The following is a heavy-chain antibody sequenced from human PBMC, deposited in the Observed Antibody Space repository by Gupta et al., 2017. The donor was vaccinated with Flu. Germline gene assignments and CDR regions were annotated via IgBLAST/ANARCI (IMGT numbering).Heavy chain of an antibody. D-gene: IGHD6-6*01. CDR3: ARGRIAARRGVVFWFDP. CDR1: GYTFTTYY. CDR2: INPSGGST. Sequence: QVQLVQSGAEVKKPGASVKVSCMASGYTFTTYYMHWVRQAPGQGLEWMGIINPSGGSTSYAQKCQGRVTMTRDTSTSTVYMELSSLRSEETAVYYCARGRIAARRGVVFWFDPWGQGTLVTVSS. J-gene: IGHJ5*02. V-gene: IGHV1-46*01.